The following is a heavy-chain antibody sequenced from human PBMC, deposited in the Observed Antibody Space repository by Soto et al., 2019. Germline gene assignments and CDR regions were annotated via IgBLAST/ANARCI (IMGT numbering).Heavy chain of an antibody. J-gene: IGHJ4*02. Sequence: ASVKVSCKASEYSFTGHYLHWVRLAPGLGLEWMGWIDPKSGDTKYAQKFRDRVTMTRDTSINTAYLDLSSLRSEDTAVYYCARGGVRSSTSCYTIWGQGTLVTVSS. CDR1: EYSFTGHY. CDR2: IDPKSGDT. D-gene: IGHD2-2*02. V-gene: IGHV1-2*02. CDR3: ARGGVRSSTSCYTI.